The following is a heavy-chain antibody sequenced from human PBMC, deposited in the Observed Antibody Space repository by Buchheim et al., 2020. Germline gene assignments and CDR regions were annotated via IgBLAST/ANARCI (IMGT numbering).Heavy chain of an antibody. J-gene: IGHJ6*02. Sequence: QLQLQESGSGLVKPSQTLSLTCAVSGGSISSGGYSWSWIRQPPGKGLEWIGYIYHSGSTYYNPSLKSRVTISVDRSKNQFFLKLSSVTAADTAVYYCARSTVTTSEFYYYGMDVWGQGTT. CDR2: IYHSGST. CDR3: ARSTVTTSEFYYYGMDV. D-gene: IGHD4-11*01. V-gene: IGHV4-30-2*01. CDR1: GGSISSGGYS.